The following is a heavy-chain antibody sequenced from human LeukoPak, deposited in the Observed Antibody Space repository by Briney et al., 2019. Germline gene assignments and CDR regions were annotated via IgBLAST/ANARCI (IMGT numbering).Heavy chain of an antibody. CDR2: IYYSGST. V-gene: IGHV4-59*01. J-gene: IGHJ5*02. D-gene: IGHD5-12*01. CDR3: ARGVDIVATDWFDP. Sequence: PSETLSLTCTVSGGSISSYYWSWIRQPPGKGLEWIGDIYYSGSTNYNPSLKSRVTISVDTSKDQFSLMLSSVTAADTAVYYCARGVDIVATDWFDPWGQGTLVTVSS. CDR1: GGSISSYY.